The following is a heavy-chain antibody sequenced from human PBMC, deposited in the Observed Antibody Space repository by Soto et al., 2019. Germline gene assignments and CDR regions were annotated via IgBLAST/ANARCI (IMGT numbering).Heavy chain of an antibody. J-gene: IGHJ3*02. CDR3: ATRVQSDILTGYYLGAFDI. Sequence: GASVKVSCKASGYSFASYYRQWVRQAPGQGLEWMGIINPSGGSTSYAQKFQGRVTMTRDTSTSTVYMELSSLRSEDTAVYYCATRVQSDILTGYYLGAFDIWGQGTMATVSS. D-gene: IGHD3-9*01. CDR1: GYSFASYY. V-gene: IGHV1-46*01. CDR2: INPSGGST.